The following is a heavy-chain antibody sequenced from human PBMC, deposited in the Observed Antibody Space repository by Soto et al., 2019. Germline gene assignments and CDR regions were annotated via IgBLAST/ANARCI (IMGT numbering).Heavy chain of an antibody. CDR1: GYTFTSYG. CDR3: ARDEVAYCGGDCYRRHNWFDP. D-gene: IGHD2-21*02. CDR2: ISAYNGNT. Sequence: ASVKVSCKASGYTFTSYGISWVRQAPGQGLEWMGWISAYNGNTNYAQKLQGRVTMTTDTSTSTAYMELRSLRSDDTAVYYCARDEVAYCGGDCYRRHNWFDPWGQGTLVTVSS. V-gene: IGHV1-18*01. J-gene: IGHJ5*02.